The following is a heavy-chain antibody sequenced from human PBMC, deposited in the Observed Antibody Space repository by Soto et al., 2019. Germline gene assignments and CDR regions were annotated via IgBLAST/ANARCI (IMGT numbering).Heavy chain of an antibody. CDR3: ARVVVVAATPSNDWFDP. J-gene: IGHJ5*02. V-gene: IGHV4-39*01. D-gene: IGHD2-15*01. CDR2: IYYSGST. CDR1: GGSISSSSYY. Sequence: SETLSLTCTVSGGSISSSSYYWGWIRQPPGKGLEWIGSIYYSGSTYYNPSLKSRVTISVDTSKNQFSLKLSSVTAADTAVYYCARVVVVAATPSNDWFDPWGQGTLVTVSS.